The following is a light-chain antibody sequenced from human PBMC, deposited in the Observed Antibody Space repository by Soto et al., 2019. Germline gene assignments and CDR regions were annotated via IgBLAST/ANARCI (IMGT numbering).Light chain of an antibody. CDR2: KAS. CDR1: QSVSRW. V-gene: IGKV1-5*03. CDR3: QQYNDNWT. J-gene: IGKJ1*01. Sequence: DIQMAQSPSALSASVGDRVTITCRASQSVSRWLAWYQQKPGKAPKLLIYKASTLESGVPSRFSGSGSGTEFTLAISSLQPDDSATYYCQQYNDNWTFGQGTKVDIK.